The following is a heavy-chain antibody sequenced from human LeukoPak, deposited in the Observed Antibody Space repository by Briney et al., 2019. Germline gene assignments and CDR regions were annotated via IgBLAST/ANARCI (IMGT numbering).Heavy chain of an antibody. CDR3: AKTRGRYFYGMDV. Sequence: LAGGSLRLSCAASGFTFSSSAMSWVRQAPGKGLEWVSAISNNGGYTYYADSVQGRFTISRDNSKSTLCLQMNSLRAEDTAVYYCAKTRGRYFYGMDVWGQGTTVTVSS. CDR1: GFTFSSSA. D-gene: IGHD5-24*01. J-gene: IGHJ6*02. V-gene: IGHV3-23*01. CDR2: ISNNGGYT.